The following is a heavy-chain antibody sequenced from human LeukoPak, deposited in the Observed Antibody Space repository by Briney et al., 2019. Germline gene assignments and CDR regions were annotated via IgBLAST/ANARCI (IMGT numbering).Heavy chain of an antibody. V-gene: IGHV6-1*01. Sequence: SQTLSLTCAISGDSVSSNSAAWSWIRQSPTRGLEWLGRTFYRSKRNNDYAVFVKSRIAINADTSKNQFSLQLNSVTPEDTAVYYCARDARTTVSTGAYFMEVWGKGTTVTVSS. D-gene: IGHD4-17*01. J-gene: IGHJ6*03. CDR3: ARDARTTVSTGAYFMEV. CDR1: GDSVSSNSAA. CDR2: TFYRSKRNN.